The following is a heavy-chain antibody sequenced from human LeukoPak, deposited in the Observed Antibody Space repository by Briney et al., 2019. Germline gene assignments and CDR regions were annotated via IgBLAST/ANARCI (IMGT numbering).Heavy chain of an antibody. V-gene: IGHV1-8*01. D-gene: IGHD1-1*01. CDR1: GYTFTSYD. CDR2: MNPNSGNT. Sequence: ASVKVSCKASGYTFTSYDINWVRQATGQGLEWMGWMNPNSGNTGYAQKFQGRVTMTRNTSISTAYMELSSLRSEDTAVYYCARELITLERQPYGMDVWGQGTTVTVSS. CDR3: ARELITLERQPYGMDV. J-gene: IGHJ6*02.